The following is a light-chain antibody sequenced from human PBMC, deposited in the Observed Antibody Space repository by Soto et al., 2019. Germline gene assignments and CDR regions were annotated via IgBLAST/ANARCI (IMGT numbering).Light chain of an antibody. V-gene: IGKV3-15*01. CDR3: QQYNKWPLT. Sequence: EIVMTQSPATLSVSPGERATLSCRASQSVSNNLAWYQQKPGQAPRLLIYVASTRATGIPARFSGSGSGTEFTLTISNLQSEDFAVYYCQQYNKWPLTFGQGTKVEIK. CDR1: QSVSNN. CDR2: VAS. J-gene: IGKJ1*01.